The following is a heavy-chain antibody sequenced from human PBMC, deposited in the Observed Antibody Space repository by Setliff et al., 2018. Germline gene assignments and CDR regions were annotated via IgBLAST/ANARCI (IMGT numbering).Heavy chain of an antibody. CDR3: ERTLRYGGYLLAY. V-gene: IGHV5-51*01. Sequence: PGESLKISCKGSGYRFSSYWIGWVRQMPGKGLEWIGIIFPADSDTRYSPSFQGQVTMSADKSINTAYLQWSSLKASDTAIYYCERTLRYGGYLLAYWGQGTLVTVSS. CDR2: IFPADSDT. D-gene: IGHD5-12*01. CDR1: GYRFSSYW. J-gene: IGHJ4*02.